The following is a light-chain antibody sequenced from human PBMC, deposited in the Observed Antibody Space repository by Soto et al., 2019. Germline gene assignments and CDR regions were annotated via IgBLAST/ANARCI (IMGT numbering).Light chain of an antibody. V-gene: IGKV3D-15*01. Sequence: IVMTQSPPTLSVSPRERPTVSCRASQSVSINLAWYQQKPGQAPRLLIYGASTRAPGIPDRFSGSGSGTDFTLTISSLQPEDFAVYYCQQRSNWPRTFGQGTRLEIK. J-gene: IGKJ5*01. CDR2: GAS. CDR3: QQRSNWPRT. CDR1: QSVSIN.